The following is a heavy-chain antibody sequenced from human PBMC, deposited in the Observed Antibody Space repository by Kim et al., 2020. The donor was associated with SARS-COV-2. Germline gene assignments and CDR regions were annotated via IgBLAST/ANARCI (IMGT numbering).Heavy chain of an antibody. V-gene: IGHV3-11*01. D-gene: IGHD3-10*01. J-gene: IGHJ4*02. CDR1: GFTFSDYS. CDR2: ITGSGSTI. Sequence: GGSLRLSCAASGFTFSDYSMSWIRQAPGRGLEWLSYITGSGSTIYYADSVKGRFTVSRDNAKNSLYLQMNTQRVEDTAVYYCAKGSLWGGDFWGQGTLVTVSS. CDR3: AKGSLWGGDF.